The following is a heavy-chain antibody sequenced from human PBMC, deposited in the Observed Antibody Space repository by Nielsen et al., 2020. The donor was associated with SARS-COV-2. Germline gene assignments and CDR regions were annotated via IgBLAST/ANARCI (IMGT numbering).Heavy chain of an antibody. CDR2: INHSGNT. D-gene: IGHD3-9*01. V-gene: IGHV4-34*01. Sequence: WIRQPPGKGLEWIGEINHSGNTNYNPSLKSRVTISVDTSKNQFSLKLSSVTAADTAVYYCARGKQILRYFDWLSYWFDPWGQGTLVTVSS. CDR3: ARGKQILRYFDWLSYWFDP. J-gene: IGHJ5*02.